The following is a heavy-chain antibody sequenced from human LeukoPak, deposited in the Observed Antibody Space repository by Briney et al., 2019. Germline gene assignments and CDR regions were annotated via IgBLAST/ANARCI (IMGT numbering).Heavy chain of an antibody. Sequence: PGGSLRLSCAASGFTFSGYGMHWVRQAPGKGLEWVAFIRYDGSNEYYADSVKGRFTISRDKSKNTLSLQMNSLRAEDTAVYYCARDKDWAFDYWGQGTLVTVSS. CDR1: GFTFSGYG. J-gene: IGHJ4*02. D-gene: IGHD3/OR15-3a*01. V-gene: IGHV3-30*02. CDR3: ARDKDWAFDY. CDR2: IRYDGSNE.